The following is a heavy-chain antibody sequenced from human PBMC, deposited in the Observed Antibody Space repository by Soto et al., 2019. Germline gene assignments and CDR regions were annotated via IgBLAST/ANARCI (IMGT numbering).Heavy chain of an antibody. V-gene: IGHV4-30-4*01. CDR3: ARDLWVEPELYYYGMDV. CDR2: IFYSGTT. J-gene: IGHJ6*02. CDR1: GDSISSADCY. D-gene: IGHD1-1*01. Sequence: SETLSLTCTVSGDSISSADCYWSWIRQTPGKGLEWIGHIFYSGTTYYNPSLKSRLTISVDTSKNHFSLRLTSVTAADTAVYYCARDLWVEPELYYYGMDVWGQGTTVTVSS.